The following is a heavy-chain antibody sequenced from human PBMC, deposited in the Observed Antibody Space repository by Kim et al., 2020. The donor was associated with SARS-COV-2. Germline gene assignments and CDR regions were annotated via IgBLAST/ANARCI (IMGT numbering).Heavy chain of an antibody. CDR3: ASHDRSGYLDY. CDR1: GFTFSDYG. D-gene: IGHD3-22*01. CDR2: LSYDGSDK. J-gene: IGHJ4*02. V-gene: IGHV3-30*03. Sequence: GGSLRLSCEASGFTFSDYGMHWVRQAPGKGLEWVAILSYDGSDKYYADPVKGRFTISRDNSKNTLYLQMNSLRAENTALYYCASHDRSGYLDYWGQGTLV.